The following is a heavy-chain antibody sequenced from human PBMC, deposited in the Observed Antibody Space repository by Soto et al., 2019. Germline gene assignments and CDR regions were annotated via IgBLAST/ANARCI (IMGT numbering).Heavy chain of an antibody. CDR3: TTDHQEWLRFMLFSYCGGDCYPLDY. CDR1: GFTFSNAW. V-gene: IGHV3-15*07. D-gene: IGHD2-21*02. Sequence: GGSLRLSCAASGFTFSNAWMNWVRQAPGKGLEWVGRIKSKTDGGTTDYAAPVKGRFTISRDDSKNTLYLQMNSLKTEDTAVYYCTTDHQEWLRFMLFSYCGGDCYPLDYWGQGTLVTVSS. J-gene: IGHJ4*02. CDR2: IKSKTDGGTT.